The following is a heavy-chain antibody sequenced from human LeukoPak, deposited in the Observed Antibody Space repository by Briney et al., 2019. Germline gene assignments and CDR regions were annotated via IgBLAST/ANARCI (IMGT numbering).Heavy chain of an antibody. CDR3: AKCTTRNTHYPIDY. D-gene: IGHD4-17*01. Sequence: GGSLRLSCAVSGFTFSNFAMSWVRQAPGKGLEWVSGSSGSGGSTYYADSVKGRFTISRDNSKNTLYLQVNSLRAEDTAVYYCAKCTTRNTHYPIDYWGQGTLVTVSS. CDR2: SSGSGGST. CDR1: GFTFSNFA. J-gene: IGHJ4*02. V-gene: IGHV3-23*01.